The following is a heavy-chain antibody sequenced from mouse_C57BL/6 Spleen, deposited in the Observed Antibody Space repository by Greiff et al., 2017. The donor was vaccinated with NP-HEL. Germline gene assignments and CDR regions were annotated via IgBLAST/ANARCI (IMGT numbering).Heavy chain of an antibody. V-gene: IGHV1-82*01. D-gene: IGHD2-1*01. CDR3: ASSQYGNYLDY. CDR1: GYAFSSSW. J-gene: IGHJ2*01. Sequence: QVQLQQSGPELVKPGASVKISCKASGYAFSSSWMNWVKQRPGKGLEWIGRIYPGDGDTNYNGKFKGKATLTADKSSSTAYMQLSSLTSEDSAVYFCASSQYGNYLDYGGQGTTLTVSS. CDR2: IYPGDGDT.